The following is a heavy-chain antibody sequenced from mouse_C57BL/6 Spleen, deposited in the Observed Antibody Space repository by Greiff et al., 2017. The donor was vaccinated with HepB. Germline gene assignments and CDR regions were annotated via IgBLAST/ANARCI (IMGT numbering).Heavy chain of an antibody. Sequence: EVQRVESGGGLVQPGGSLSLSCAASGFTFTDYYMSWVRQPPGKALEWLGFIRNKANGYTTEYSASVKGRFTISRDNSQSILYLQMNALRAEDSATYYCARFSNLAMDYWGQGTSVTVSS. CDR3: ARFSNLAMDY. V-gene: IGHV7-3*01. CDR2: IRNKANGYTT. J-gene: IGHJ4*01. D-gene: IGHD2-1*01. CDR1: GFTFTDYY.